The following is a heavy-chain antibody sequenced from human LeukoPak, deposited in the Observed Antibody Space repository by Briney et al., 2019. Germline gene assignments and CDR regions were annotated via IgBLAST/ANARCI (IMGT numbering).Heavy chain of an antibody. CDR1: GFTFSSYG. D-gene: IGHD3-10*01. Sequence: QSGGSLRLSCAASGFTFSSYGMHWVRQAPGKGLEWVAVISYDGSNKYYADSVKGRFTISRDNSKNTLYLQMNSLRAEDTALYYCARAGVNYYYYMDVWGKGTTVTVSS. V-gene: IGHV3-30*03. CDR3: ARAGVNYYYYMDV. J-gene: IGHJ6*03. CDR2: ISYDGSNK.